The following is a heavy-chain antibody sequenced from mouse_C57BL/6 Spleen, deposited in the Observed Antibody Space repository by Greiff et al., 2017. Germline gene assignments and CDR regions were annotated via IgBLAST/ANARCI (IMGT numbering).Heavy chain of an antibody. Sequence: LQLPPSGAEPAKPGASVKLSCQASGYPFPSLWMHRVKQRPGQGLEWIGYINPSSGFTKFKQKFKDKAPLTADTSSSTAYTQLSSPTYEDSAVYYCVRTNDGYHPHYFDDGGQGTTLTVSS. CDR2: INPSSGFT. CDR3: VRTNDGYHPHYFDD. CDR1: GYPFPSLW. J-gene: IGHJ2*01. D-gene: IGHD2-3*01. V-gene: IGHV1-7*01.